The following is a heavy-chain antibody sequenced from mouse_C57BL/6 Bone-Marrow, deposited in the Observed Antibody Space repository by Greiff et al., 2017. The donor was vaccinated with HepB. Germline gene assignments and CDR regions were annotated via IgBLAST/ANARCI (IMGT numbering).Heavy chain of an antibody. CDR1: GFTFSSYA. CDR2: ISSGGDYI. D-gene: IGHD2-4*01. V-gene: IGHV5-9-1*02. Sequence: EVKLEESGEGLVKPGGSLKLSCAASGFTFSSYAMSWVRQTPEKRLEWVAYISSGGDYIYYADTVKGRFTISRDNARNTLYLQMSSLKSEDTAMYYCTRDRGRYDYDFYYAMDYWGQGTSVTVSS. CDR3: TRDRGRYDYDFYYAMDY. J-gene: IGHJ4*01.